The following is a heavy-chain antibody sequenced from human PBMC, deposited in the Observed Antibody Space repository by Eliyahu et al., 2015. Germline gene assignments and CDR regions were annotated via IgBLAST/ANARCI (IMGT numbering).Heavy chain of an antibody. J-gene: IGHJ4*02. CDR3: ARVWGRTGSSIAARYFDY. D-gene: IGHD6-6*01. CDR2: IIPIXGTA. Sequence: QVQLVQSGAEVKKPGSSVKVSCKASGGTFSSYAISWVRQAPGQGLEWMGGIIPIXGTANYAQKFQGRVTITADESTSTAYMELSSLRSEDTAVYYCARVWGRTGSSIAARYFDYWGQGTLVTVSS. CDR1: GGTFSSYA. V-gene: IGHV1-69*01.